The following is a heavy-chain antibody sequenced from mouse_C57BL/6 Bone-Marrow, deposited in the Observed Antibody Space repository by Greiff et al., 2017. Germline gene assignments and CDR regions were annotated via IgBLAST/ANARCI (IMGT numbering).Heavy chain of an antibody. CDR1: GFTFSDYG. CDR2: ISSGSSTI. V-gene: IGHV5-17*01. CDR3: ARTYGSSDSDY. Sequence: EVKLVEPGGGLVKPGGSLKLSCAASGFTFSDYGMHWVRQAPEKGLEWVAYISSGSSTIYYADTVKGRFTVSRDNAKNTLFLQMTSLRYDDTAMYYCARTYGSSDSDYWGQGTSLTVSS. J-gene: IGHJ2*02. D-gene: IGHD1-1*01.